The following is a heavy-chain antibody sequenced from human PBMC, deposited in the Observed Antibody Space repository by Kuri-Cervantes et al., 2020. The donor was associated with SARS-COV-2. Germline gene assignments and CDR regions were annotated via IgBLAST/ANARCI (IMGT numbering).Heavy chain of an antibody. CDR1: GFTFSSYW. J-gene: IGHJ4*02. V-gene: IGHV3-7*01. Sequence: GGSLRLSCAASGFTFSSYWMSWVRQAPGKGLEWVANIKQDGSEKYYVDSVKGRFTISRDNAKNSLYLQMNSLRAEDTAVYYCVRGWMADPFDLWGQGTLVTVSS. CDR3: VRGWMADPFDL. D-gene: IGHD5-24*01. CDR2: IKQDGSEK.